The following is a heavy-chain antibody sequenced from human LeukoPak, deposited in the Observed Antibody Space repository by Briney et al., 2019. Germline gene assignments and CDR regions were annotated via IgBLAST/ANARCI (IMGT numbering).Heavy chain of an antibody. CDR1: GFAFSSYA. CDR3: AKVRLLGALDDAFDV. D-gene: IGHD3-16*01. V-gene: IGHV3-30*02. Sequence: GGSLRLSCAASGFAFSSYAMHWVRQAPGKGLEWVAFIRHDGSHHYHGDSVKGRFTISRDNSKNTLSLEMTSLRPDDTAVYYCAKVRLLGALDDAFDVWGQGTMVTV. CDR2: IRHDGSHH. J-gene: IGHJ3*01.